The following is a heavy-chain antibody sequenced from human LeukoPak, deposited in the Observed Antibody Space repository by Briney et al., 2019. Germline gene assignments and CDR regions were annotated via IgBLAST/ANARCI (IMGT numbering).Heavy chain of an antibody. D-gene: IGHD3-3*01. CDR2: IRYDGSND. CDR3: AKDLFTEGLPMDV. CDR1: GFTFSTYG. V-gene: IGHV3-30*02. Sequence: GGSLRLSCAASGFTFSTYGMHWVRQAPGKGLEWVAFIRYDGSNDYYADSVRGRFSISRDNSKNTLYLQMSSLTPEDTAVYYCAKDLFTEGLPMDVWGKGTTVTVSS. J-gene: IGHJ6*03.